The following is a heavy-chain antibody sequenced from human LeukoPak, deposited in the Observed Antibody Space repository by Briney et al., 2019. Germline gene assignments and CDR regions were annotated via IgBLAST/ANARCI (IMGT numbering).Heavy chain of an antibody. D-gene: IGHD4-23*01. Sequence: PGGSLRLSCAASGFTFSSYAMSWVRQAPGKGLEWVSAISGSGGSTYYADSVKGRFTISRDNSKNTLYLQMNSLRAEDTAVYYCAKARGMTTVVTRTYYYYYHGMDVWGQGTTVTVSS. J-gene: IGHJ6*02. CDR3: AKARGMTTVVTRTYYYYYHGMDV. CDR2: ISGSGGST. CDR1: GFTFSSYA. V-gene: IGHV3-23*01.